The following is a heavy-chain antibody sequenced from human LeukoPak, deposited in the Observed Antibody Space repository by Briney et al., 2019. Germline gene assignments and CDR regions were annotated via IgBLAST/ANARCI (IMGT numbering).Heavy chain of an antibody. V-gene: IGHV3-21*01. CDR3: ARDAQITMVRGVITPIDY. D-gene: IGHD3-10*01. CDR2: ISTSSTYI. Sequence: GGSLRLSCAASGFTFSSYSMNWVRQAPGKGLEWVSSISTSSTYIYYADSVKGRFTISRDNAKNSLYLQMNSLRAEDTAVYYCARDAQITMVRGVITPIDYWGQGTLVTVSS. CDR1: GFTFSSYS. J-gene: IGHJ4*02.